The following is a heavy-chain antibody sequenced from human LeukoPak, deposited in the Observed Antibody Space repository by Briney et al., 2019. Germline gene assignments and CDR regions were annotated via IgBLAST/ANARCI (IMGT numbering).Heavy chain of an antibody. CDR3: VRDGYCSSSSCFDY. D-gene: IGHD2-2*03. CDR1: GFTFRNYE. V-gene: IGHV3-48*03. J-gene: IGHJ4*02. CDR2: ISSRGSLI. Sequence: QPGGSLGLSCAVSGFTFRNYEMNWVRQAPGKGLEWVSYISSRGSLIYSTDSVKGRFTITRDNAQNSLYLQMNSLRAEDTGVYYCVRDGYCSSSSCFDYWGQGNLVTVSS.